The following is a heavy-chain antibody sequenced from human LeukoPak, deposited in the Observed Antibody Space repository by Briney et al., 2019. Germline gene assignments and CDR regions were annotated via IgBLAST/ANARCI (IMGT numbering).Heavy chain of an antibody. CDR2: IKQDGSEK. CDR3: ARDRGYYDSSGYYPIDY. CDR1: GFTFSSYW. V-gene: IGHV3-7*01. J-gene: IGHJ4*02. Sequence: PGGSLRLSCAASGFTFSSYWMSWVRQAPGKGLEWVANIKQDGSEKYYVDSVKGRFTISGDNAKNSLYLQMNSLRAEDTAVYYCARDRGYYDSSGYYPIDYWGQGTLVTVSS. D-gene: IGHD3-22*01.